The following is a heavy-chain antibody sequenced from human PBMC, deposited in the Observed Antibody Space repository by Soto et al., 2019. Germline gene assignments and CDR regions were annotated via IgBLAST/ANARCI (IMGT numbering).Heavy chain of an antibody. Sequence: LRLSCAASGFTFSGYAMDWVRQAPGKGLEYVSGISSNGVGTYYANSVQGRFTISRDNSKNTLYLQMNSLRAEDTAVYYCGFTAMVSLFDLWGRGTLVTVSS. V-gene: IGHV3-64*01. J-gene: IGHJ2*01. CDR1: GFTFSGYA. D-gene: IGHD5-18*01. CDR3: GFTAMVSLFDL. CDR2: ISSNGVGT.